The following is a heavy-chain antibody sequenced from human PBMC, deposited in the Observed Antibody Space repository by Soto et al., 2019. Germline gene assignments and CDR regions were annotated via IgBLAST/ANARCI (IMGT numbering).Heavy chain of an antibody. CDR2: IIPIFGTA. V-gene: IGHV1-69*13. Sequence: ASVKVSSKASGGNFRSYAISWVRQAHGQGLEWMGGIIPIFGTANYAQKVQGRGTITAEESTRTAYKELSRLRSEDTAAYYWASSLYCSTTSSSDSRFEYWGRGTLVTVSS. J-gene: IGHJ4*02. CDR3: ASSLYCSTTSSSDSRFEY. D-gene: IGHD2-2*01. CDR1: GGNFRSYA.